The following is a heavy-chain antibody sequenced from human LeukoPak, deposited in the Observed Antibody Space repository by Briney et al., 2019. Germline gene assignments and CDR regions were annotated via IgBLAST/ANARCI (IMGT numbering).Heavy chain of an antibody. CDR2: IYPGDSDT. V-gene: IGHV5-51*01. CDR1: GYSFTSYW. Sequence: GESLKISCKGSGYSFTSYWIGWVRQMPGKGLEWMGIIYPGDSDTRYSPPFQGQVTISADKSISTAYLQWSSLKASDTAMYYCARGESAYYDILTGPEGYDYWGQGTLVTVSS. CDR3: ARGESAYYDILTGPEGYDY. J-gene: IGHJ4*02. D-gene: IGHD3-9*01.